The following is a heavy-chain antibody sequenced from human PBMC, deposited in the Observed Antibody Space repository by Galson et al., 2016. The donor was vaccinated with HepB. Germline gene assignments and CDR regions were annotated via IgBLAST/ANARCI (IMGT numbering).Heavy chain of an antibody. J-gene: IGHJ5*02. CDR1: GFTFSSYS. D-gene: IGHD6-19*01. Sequence: SLRLSCAASGFTFSSYSMNWVRQAPGKGLEWVSSISGSNSYIYYADSVKGRFTISRDNAKNSLYLQMNSLRAEDTAVCYCARGREFIAVTGSRWFDPWGQGTLVTISS. V-gene: IGHV3-21*01. CDR2: ISGSNSYI. CDR3: ARGREFIAVTGSRWFDP.